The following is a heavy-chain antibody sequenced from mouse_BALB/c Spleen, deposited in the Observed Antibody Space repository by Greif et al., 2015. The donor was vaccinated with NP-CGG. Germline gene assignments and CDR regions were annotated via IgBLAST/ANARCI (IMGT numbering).Heavy chain of an antibody. Sequence: VQLKQSGAELVKPGASVKLSCTASGFNIKDTYMHWVKQRPEQGLEWIGRIDPANGNTKYDPKFQGKATITADTSSNTAYLQLSRLTSGDTAVYYCARARPYYAMDYWGQGTSVTVSS. CDR3: ARARPYYAMDY. CDR2: IDPANGNT. V-gene: IGHV14-3*02. J-gene: IGHJ4*01. D-gene: IGHD3-1*01. CDR1: GFNIKDTY.